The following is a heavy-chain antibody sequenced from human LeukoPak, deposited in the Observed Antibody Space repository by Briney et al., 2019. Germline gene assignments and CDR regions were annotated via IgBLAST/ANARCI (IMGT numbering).Heavy chain of an antibody. CDR3: ARDLRGGIAARPWSAFDI. V-gene: IGHV4-30-2*01. CDR1: GGSISSGGYY. D-gene: IGHD6-6*01. Sequence: KTSETLSLTCTVSGGSISSGGYYWSWIRQPPGKGLEWIGYIYHSGSTYYNPSLKSRVTISVDRSKNQFSLKLSSVTAADTAVYYCARDLRGGIAARPWSAFDIWGQGTMVTVSS. CDR2: IYHSGST. J-gene: IGHJ3*02.